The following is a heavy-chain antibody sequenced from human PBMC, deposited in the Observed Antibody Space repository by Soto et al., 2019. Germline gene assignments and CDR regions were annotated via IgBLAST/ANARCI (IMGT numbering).Heavy chain of an antibody. Sequence: SETLSLTCTVSGGSITSSSFYWGWIRQPPGKGLEWIGIIYYSGSTYYNPSLKSRVTISVDTSKSQFSLNLISVTAADTAFYFCARGYDILTGPLDYWGPGTLVTVSS. CDR1: GGSITSSSFY. J-gene: IGHJ4*02. V-gene: IGHV4-39*01. CDR2: IYYSGST. CDR3: ARGYDILTGPLDY. D-gene: IGHD3-9*01.